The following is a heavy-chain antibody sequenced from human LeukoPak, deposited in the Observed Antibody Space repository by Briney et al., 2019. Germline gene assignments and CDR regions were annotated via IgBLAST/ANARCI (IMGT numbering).Heavy chain of an antibody. CDR1: GFTFGDYA. J-gene: IGHJ6*03. V-gene: IGHV3-49*03. Sequence: GGSLRLSCTASGFTFGDYAMSWFRQAPGKGPEGVGFIRSKPYGGTTEYAAAVKDRFNISRDDSKSIAYLQMNSLKTEDTAVYYCTRARCSSTSCYYYYYYMDVWGKGTTVTVSS. CDR2: IRSKPYGGTT. D-gene: IGHD2-2*01. CDR3: TRARCSSTSCYYYYYYMDV.